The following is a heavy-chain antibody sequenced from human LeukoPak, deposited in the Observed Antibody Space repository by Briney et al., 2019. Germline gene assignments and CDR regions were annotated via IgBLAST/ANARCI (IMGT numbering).Heavy chain of an antibody. J-gene: IGHJ4*02. CDR2: ISASGGST. CDR3: AKSRGSSYSYAPFDY. D-gene: IGHD3-22*01. V-gene: IGHV3-23*01. CDR1: GFTFSNYA. Sequence: GGSLRLSCAASGFTFSNYAMSWVRQAPGKGLEWVSGISASGGSTYNADSVKGRFTISRDNSKNTLYLQMNSLRVEDTAVYYCAKSRGSSYSYAPFDYWGQGTLVTVSS.